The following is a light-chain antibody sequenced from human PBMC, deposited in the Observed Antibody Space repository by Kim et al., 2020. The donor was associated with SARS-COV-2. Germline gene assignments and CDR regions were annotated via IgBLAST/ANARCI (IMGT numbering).Light chain of an antibody. CDR1: SSNIVAGYD. CDR2: GNS. J-gene: IGLJ3*02. V-gene: IGLV1-40*01. CDR3: QSYDSSLSGWV. Sequence: QRVTITCTGSSSNIVAGYDVHWYQQLPGTAPNLLIYGNSNRPSGVPDRFSGSKSGTSASLAITGLQAEDEADYYCQSYDSSLSGWVFGGGTQLTVL.